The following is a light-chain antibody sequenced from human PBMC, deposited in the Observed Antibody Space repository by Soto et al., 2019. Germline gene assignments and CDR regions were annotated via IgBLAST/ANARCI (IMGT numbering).Light chain of an antibody. CDR1: SSDVGRYNY. V-gene: IGLV2-14*03. CDR3: SSFTTSSTLI. Sequence: QSARTQPASVSGSPGQAITISCTGTSSDVGRYNYVSLYQHYSGKAPKLMIYGVTNRPSGVSDRFSGSKSGNTASLTISGLQAEDEGDYYCSSFTTSSTLIFGGGTQLTVL. CDR2: GVT. J-gene: IGLJ2*01.